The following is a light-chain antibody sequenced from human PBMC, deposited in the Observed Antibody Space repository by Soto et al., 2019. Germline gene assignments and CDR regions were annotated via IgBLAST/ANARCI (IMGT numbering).Light chain of an antibody. V-gene: IGLV1-44*01. CDR1: SSNIGSNY. J-gene: IGLJ2*01. CDR3: AAWDDSLNAVV. Sequence: QSVLTQPPSASGTPGQRVTISCSGSSSNIGSNYVYWYQQLPGMAPKLLIYSNNQRPSGVPDRFSGSKSGTSASLAISGLQSEDVADYFCAAWDDSLNAVVFGGGTQLTVL. CDR2: SNN.